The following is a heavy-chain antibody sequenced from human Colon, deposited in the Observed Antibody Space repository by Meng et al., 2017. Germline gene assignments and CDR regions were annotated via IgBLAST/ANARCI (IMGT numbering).Heavy chain of an antibody. D-gene: IGHD6-19*01. CDR1: GFTFSSYA. CDR3: ARGAVAVISSSYWYFDL. V-gene: IGHV3-30*01. Sequence: GESLKISCAASGFTFSSYAMHWVRQAPGKGLEWVAVISYDGSNKYYADSVKGRFTISRDNSKNTLYLQMNSLRAEDTAVYYCARGAVAVISSSYWYFDLWGRGTLVTVSS. CDR2: ISYDGSNK. J-gene: IGHJ2*01.